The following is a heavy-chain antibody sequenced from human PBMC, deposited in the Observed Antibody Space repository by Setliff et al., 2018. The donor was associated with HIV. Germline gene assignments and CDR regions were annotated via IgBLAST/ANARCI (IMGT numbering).Heavy chain of an antibody. CDR2: IDPEDDET. V-gene: IGHV1-69-2*01. CDR3: ATPLSHDSSGREPFDY. CDR1: GYTFTDYY. D-gene: IGHD3-22*01. J-gene: IGHJ4*02. Sequence: ASVKVSCKVSGYTFTDYYLHWVQQAPGKGLEGVGLIDPEDDETLFAEKFQGRVTITADTSTDTAYMELSSLRSEDTAVYYCATPLSHDSSGREPFDYWGQGTLVTVSS.